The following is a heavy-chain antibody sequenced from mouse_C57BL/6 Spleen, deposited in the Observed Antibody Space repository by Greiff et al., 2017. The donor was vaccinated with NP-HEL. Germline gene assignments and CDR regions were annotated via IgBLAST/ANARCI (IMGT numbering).Heavy chain of an antibody. V-gene: IGHV5-4*01. Sequence: EVQLQESGGGLVKPGGSLKLSCAASGFTFSSYAMSWVRQTPEKRLEWVATISDGGSYTYYPDNVTGRFTLSRDNAHNNLYLQMSHLKSEDTSMYYCARDRTYYAFDYWGQGTTLTVSS. CDR1: GFTFSSYA. D-gene: IGHD1-1*01. J-gene: IGHJ2*01. CDR3: ARDRTYYAFDY. CDR2: ISDGGSYT.